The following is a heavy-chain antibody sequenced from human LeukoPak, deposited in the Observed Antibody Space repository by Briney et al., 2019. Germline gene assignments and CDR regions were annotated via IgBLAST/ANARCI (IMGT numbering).Heavy chain of an antibody. CDR3: ARTLREVRYYDSSGYNFDY. J-gene: IGHJ4*02. V-gene: IGHV4-31*03. Sequence: SETLSLTCTVSGGSISSGGYYWSWIRQHPGKGLEWIGYIYYSGSTYYNPSLKSRVTISVDTSKNQFSMKLSSVTAADTAVYYCARTLREVRYYDSSGYNFDYWGQGNLVTVSS. CDR1: GGSISSGGYY. D-gene: IGHD3-22*01. CDR2: IYYSGST.